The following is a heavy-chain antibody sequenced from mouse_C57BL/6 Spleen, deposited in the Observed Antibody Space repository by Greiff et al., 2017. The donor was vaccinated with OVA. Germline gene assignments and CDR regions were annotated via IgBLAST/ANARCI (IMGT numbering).Heavy chain of an antibody. CDR1: GFTFSSYG. D-gene: IGHD1-1*01. V-gene: IGHV5-6*01. Sequence: EVQLVESGGDLVKPGGSLKLSCAASGFTFSSYGMSWVRQTPDKRLEWVAIIRSGGSYTYYPASVKGRFTIYRDKSKNTLDRQMSSLKSENTAMYDWARVADYYGSSDVDDGGQGTTRTVSS. J-gene: IGHJ2*01. CDR3: ARVADYYGSSDVDD. CDR2: IRSGGSYT.